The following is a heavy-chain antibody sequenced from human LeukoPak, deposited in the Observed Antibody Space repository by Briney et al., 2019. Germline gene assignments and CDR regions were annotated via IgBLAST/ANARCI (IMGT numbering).Heavy chain of an antibody. CDR1: GYSISSGYY. CDR3: ARVRPYYYDSSGYYPHDAFDI. D-gene: IGHD3-22*01. CDR2: IYHSGST. Sequence: KPSETLSLTSAVSGYSISSGYYWGRIRQPPGKGLEWIRSIYHSGSTYYNPSLKSRVTISVDTSKSQFSLKLSSVTAADTAVYYCARVRPYYYDSSGYYPHDAFDIWGQGTMVTVSS. J-gene: IGHJ3*02. V-gene: IGHV4-38-2*01.